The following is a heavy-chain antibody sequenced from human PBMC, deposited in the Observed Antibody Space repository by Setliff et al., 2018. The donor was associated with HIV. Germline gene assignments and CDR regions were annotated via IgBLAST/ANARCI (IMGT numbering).Heavy chain of an antibody. CDR2: VTHSGTT. D-gene: IGHD6-19*01. CDR1: GGSFSGFY. CDR3: ARGRKKTLAVSGTRYFDF. V-gene: IGHV4-34*01. Sequence: SETLSLTCAVYGGSFSGFYWTFIRQSPGKGLEWIGEVTHSGTTTYDPSLKRRITISVDTSKNQFSLKLTSVTAADMGVYYCARGRKKTLAVSGTRYFDFWGQGALVTVSS. J-gene: IGHJ4*02.